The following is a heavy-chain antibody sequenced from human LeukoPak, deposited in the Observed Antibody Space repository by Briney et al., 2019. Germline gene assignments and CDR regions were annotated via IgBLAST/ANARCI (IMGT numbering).Heavy chain of an antibody. CDR1: GGTFSSYA. CDR2: TTPIFGTA. J-gene: IGHJ4*02. Sequence: SVKVSCKASGGTFSSYAISWVRQAPGQGLEWMGRTTPIFGTANYAQKFQGRVTITTDESTSTAYMELSSLRSEDTAVYYCAREMEQWLVQGEFDYWGQGTLVTVSS. D-gene: IGHD6-19*01. CDR3: AREMEQWLVQGEFDY. V-gene: IGHV1-69*05.